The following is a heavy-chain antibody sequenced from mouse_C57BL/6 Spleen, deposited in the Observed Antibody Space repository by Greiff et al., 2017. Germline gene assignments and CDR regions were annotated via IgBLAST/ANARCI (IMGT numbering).Heavy chain of an antibody. J-gene: IGHJ4*01. D-gene: IGHD1-1*01. CDR1: GFNIKDYY. Sequence: VQLQQSGAELVKPGASVKLSCPASGFNIKDYYMHWVKQRPEQGLEWIGRIDPEDGETKYAPKFQGKATITADTSSNTAYLQLSSLTSEDTAVYYGARRYGSSLYAMDYWGQGTSVTVSS. V-gene: IGHV14-2*01. CDR3: ARRYGSSLYAMDY. CDR2: IDPEDGET.